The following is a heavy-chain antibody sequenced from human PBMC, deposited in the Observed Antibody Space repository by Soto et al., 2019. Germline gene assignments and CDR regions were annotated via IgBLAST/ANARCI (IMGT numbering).Heavy chain of an antibody. CDR2: ISGSGDRT. V-gene: IGHV3-23*01. J-gene: IGHJ4*02. Sequence: EVQLQESGGGLVQPGGSLRLSCAASGITIRNYPMSWVRQAPGKGLEWVSGISGSGDRTYYADSAKGRFTISKDFSKNSLSLQLDSLRVEDTAVYFCVKDDGGNPSTEPHWGQGTLVTVSS. CDR3: VKDDGGNPSTEPH. D-gene: IGHD2-15*01. CDR1: GITIRNYP.